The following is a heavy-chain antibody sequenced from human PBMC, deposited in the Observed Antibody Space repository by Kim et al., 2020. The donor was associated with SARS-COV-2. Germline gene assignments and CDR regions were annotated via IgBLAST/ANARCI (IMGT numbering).Heavy chain of an antibody. D-gene: IGHD6-13*01. V-gene: IGHV3-9*01. Sequence: KGRFTIARANAKNSLDLQMNSLRAEDTALYYCAKDIKAADLGGGWYYFDYWGQGTLVTVSS. CDR3: AKDIKAADLGGGWYYFDY. J-gene: IGHJ4*02.